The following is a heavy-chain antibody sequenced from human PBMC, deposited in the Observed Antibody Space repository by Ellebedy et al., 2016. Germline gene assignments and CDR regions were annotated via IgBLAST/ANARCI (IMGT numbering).Heavy chain of an antibody. CDR1: GGSLSNFY. Sequence: SETLSLTCTVSGGSLSNFYWSWIRQPPGKGLEWMGYIHYSGSTKYNPSLKSRATISVDTSKNQLSLKLRSVTAADTAVYYCARDLMASGWFDPWGQGTLVTVSS. V-gene: IGHV4-59*01. D-gene: IGHD5-24*01. CDR3: ARDLMASGWFDP. CDR2: IHYSGST. J-gene: IGHJ5*02.